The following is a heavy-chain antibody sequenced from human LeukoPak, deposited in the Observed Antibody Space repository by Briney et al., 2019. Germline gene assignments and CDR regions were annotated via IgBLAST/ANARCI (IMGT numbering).Heavy chain of an antibody. V-gene: IGHV3-23*01. CDR3: AKYLPNQLLKD. Sequence: GGSLRLSCAASGFTVSSNYMSWVRQGPGKGLEWVSIISGSGGSTYYADSVKGRFTISRDNSKNTLYLQMNSLRAEDTAVYYCAKYLPNQLLKDWGQGTLVTVSS. CDR2: ISGSGGST. J-gene: IGHJ4*02. D-gene: IGHD2-2*01. CDR1: GFTVSSNY.